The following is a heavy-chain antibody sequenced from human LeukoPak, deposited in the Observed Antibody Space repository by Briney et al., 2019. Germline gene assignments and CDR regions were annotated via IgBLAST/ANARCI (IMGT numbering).Heavy chain of an antibody. J-gene: IGHJ6*02. V-gene: IGHV4-61*01. D-gene: IGHD2-15*01. CDR3: ARRKGRYCSGGSCYSSAYYYGMDV. CDR1: GGSVSSSSYY. Sequence: SETLSLTCTVSGGSVSSSSYYWSWIRQPPGKGLEWIGYIYNSGSTNYNSSLKRRVTISVDTSKNQFSLKLSSVTAADPAVYYCARRKGRYCSGGSCYSSAYYYGMDVWGQGTTVTVSS. CDR2: IYNSGST.